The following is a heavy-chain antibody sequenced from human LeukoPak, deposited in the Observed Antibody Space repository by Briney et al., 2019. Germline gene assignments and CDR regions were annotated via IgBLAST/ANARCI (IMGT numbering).Heavy chain of an antibody. V-gene: IGHV3-11*01. CDR2: ISSSGSTI. J-gene: IGHJ6*03. Sequence: GGSLRLSCAASGFTFSDYYMSWIRQAPGQGLEWVSYISSSGSTIYYADPVKGRFATTRDNTKKSLYLQMNSPRAEDTTVYYFSREKGDQLLSSNYYIDVWGKGTTVTVSS. CDR1: GFTFSDYY. D-gene: IGHD2-2*01. CDR3: SREKGDQLLSSNYYIDV.